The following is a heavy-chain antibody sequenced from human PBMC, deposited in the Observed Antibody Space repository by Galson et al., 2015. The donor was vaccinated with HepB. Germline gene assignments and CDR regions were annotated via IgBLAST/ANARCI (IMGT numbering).Heavy chain of an antibody. Sequence: SVKVSCKASGGTFSSYAISWVRQAPGQGLEWMGGIIPIFGTANYAQKFQGRVTITADESTSTAYMELSSLRSEDTAVYYCARETGYSGSYPDYFDYWGQGTLVTVSS. CDR2: IIPIFGTA. J-gene: IGHJ4*02. V-gene: IGHV1-69*13. D-gene: IGHD1-26*01. CDR1: GGTFSSYA. CDR3: ARETGYSGSYPDYFDY.